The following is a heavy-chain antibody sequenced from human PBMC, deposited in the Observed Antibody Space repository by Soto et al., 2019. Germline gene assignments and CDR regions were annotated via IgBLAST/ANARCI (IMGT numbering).Heavy chain of an antibody. Sequence: PGESLKISCKGSGYSFTSYWIGWVRQMPGKGLEWMGIIYPGDSDTRYSLSFQGQVTISADKSISTAYLQWSSLKASDTAMYYCARLDYGDYDYYYGMDVWGQGTTVTVSS. CDR1: GYSFTSYW. V-gene: IGHV5-51*01. CDR2: IYPGDSDT. CDR3: ARLDYGDYDYYYGMDV. J-gene: IGHJ6*02. D-gene: IGHD4-17*01.